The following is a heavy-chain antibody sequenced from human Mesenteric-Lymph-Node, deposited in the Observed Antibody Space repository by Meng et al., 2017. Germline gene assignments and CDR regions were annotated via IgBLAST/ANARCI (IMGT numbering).Heavy chain of an antibody. Sequence: ASVKVSCKASGYTFTSYYVHWVRQAPGQGLEWMGIINPVGGGTTYAQNFQGRVTMTSDTSRSTVYMEFTSLKSEDTAVYYCARETTMVRRGDYFYYGMDVWGQGTTVTVSS. CDR2: INPVGGGT. CDR1: GYTFTSYY. J-gene: IGHJ6*02. CDR3: ARETTMVRRGDYFYYGMDV. D-gene: IGHD3-10*01. V-gene: IGHV1-46*01.